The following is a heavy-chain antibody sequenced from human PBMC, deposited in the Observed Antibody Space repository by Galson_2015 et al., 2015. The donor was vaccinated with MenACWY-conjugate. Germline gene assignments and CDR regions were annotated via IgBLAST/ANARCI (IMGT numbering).Heavy chain of an antibody. J-gene: IGHJ4*02. Sequence: SLRLSCAASGFAFSSYAMHWVRQAPGKGLEYVSAISSNGGSTYYADSVKGRFTISRDNSKKTLYLQMSSLRAADTAVYYCVRGAFTTSDNSFDYWGQGTLVTVSS. CDR3: VRGAFTTSDNSFDY. CDR2: ISSNGGST. CDR1: GFAFSSYA. V-gene: IGHV3-64D*06. D-gene: IGHD3-3*02.